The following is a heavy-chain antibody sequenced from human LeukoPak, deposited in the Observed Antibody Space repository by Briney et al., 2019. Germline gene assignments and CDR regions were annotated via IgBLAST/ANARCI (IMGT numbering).Heavy chain of an antibody. Sequence: SETLSLTCTVSGGSISSSSYYWGWIRQPPGKGLKWIGSIYYSGSTYYNPSLKSRVAISVDTSKNQFSLKLSSVTAADTAVYYCARGFDSSGYYTDLYFDYWGQGTLVTVSS. J-gene: IGHJ4*02. CDR3: ARGFDSSGYYTDLYFDY. CDR2: IYYSGST. D-gene: IGHD3-22*01. CDR1: GGSISSSSYY. V-gene: IGHV4-39*07.